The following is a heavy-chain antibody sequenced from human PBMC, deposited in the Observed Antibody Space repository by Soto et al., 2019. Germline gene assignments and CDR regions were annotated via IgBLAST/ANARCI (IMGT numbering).Heavy chain of an antibody. J-gene: IGHJ4*01. CDR3: TTDSRTSLPEIRFDY. CDR1: GFPFSNAW. V-gene: IGHV3-15*07. D-gene: IGHD2-8*01. Sequence: EVQLVESGGTLVKPGGSLRLSCVASGFPFSNAWINWVRQVPGKGLEWVPRVKSKTDGGSSDYAAAVKGRFAVSRDDSRNIVYLQMNSLKIEDTGVYYCTTDSRTSLPEIRFDYWGHGTQVTVSS. CDR2: VKSKTDGGSS.